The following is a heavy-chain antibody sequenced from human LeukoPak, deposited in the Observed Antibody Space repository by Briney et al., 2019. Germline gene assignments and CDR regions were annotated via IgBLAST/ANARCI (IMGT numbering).Heavy chain of an antibody. Sequence: GGSLRLSCAASGFTFSSYAMSWVRQAPGKGLEWVSAISGSGGNTYYADSVKGRFTISRDSSKNTVYLQMNGLTTADTAVYHCGKDLAGGALDVWGQGTTVTVS. CDR1: GFTFSSYA. J-gene: IGHJ6*02. CDR3: GKDLAGGALDV. V-gene: IGHV3-23*01. D-gene: IGHD4/OR15-4a*01. CDR2: ISGSGGNT.